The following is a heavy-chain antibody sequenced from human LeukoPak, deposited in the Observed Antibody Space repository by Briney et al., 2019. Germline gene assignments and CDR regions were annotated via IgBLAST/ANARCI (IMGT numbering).Heavy chain of an antibody. D-gene: IGHD3-3*01. CDR1: GGSISSSSYY. V-gene: IGHV4-39*07. J-gene: IGHJ4*02. CDR2: IYYSGST. CDR3: ARGGTIFGVVITDFDY. Sequence: PSETLSLTCTVSGGSISSSSYYWGWIRQPPGRGLEWIGSIYYSGSTNYNPSLKSRVTISVDTSKNQFSLKLSSVTAADTAVYYCARGGTIFGVVITDFDYWGQGTLVTVSS.